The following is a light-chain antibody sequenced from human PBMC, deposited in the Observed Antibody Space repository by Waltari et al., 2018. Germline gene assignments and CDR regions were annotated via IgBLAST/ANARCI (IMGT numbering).Light chain of an antibody. CDR3: QQYNDWPLT. J-gene: IGKJ4*01. V-gene: IGKV3-15*01. Sequence: EVVMTQSPAALSVSPGERATLSCRASQSISTNLAWYQQKPGQAPSLLIDDTSTRATGISASFSGSGSGTEFTLTISSLQSEDFALYYCQQYNDWPLTFGGGTKVEIK. CDR2: DTS. CDR1: QSISTN.